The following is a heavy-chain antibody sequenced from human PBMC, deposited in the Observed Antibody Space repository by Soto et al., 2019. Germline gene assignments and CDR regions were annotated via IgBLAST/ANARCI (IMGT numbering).Heavy chain of an antibody. Sequence: QVQLQESGPGLVKPSETLSLTCTVSGGSISSYYWSWIRQPPGKGLEWIGYIYYSGSTNYNPSLQSRVTISVDTSKTQFSLQLSSVTAADTAVYYCARDYKEYYYYYGMDVWGQGTTVTVSS. CDR2: IYYSGST. V-gene: IGHV4-59*01. CDR3: ARDYKEYYYYYGMDV. D-gene: IGHD1-1*01. J-gene: IGHJ6*02. CDR1: GGSISSYY.